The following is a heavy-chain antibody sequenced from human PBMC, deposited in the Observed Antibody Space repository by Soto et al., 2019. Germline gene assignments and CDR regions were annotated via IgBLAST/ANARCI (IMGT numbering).Heavy chain of an antibody. V-gene: IGHV1-18*01. CDR2: VSAHDGDK. D-gene: IGHD3-9*01. Sequence: QIQMVQSGGEVKKTGASVKVSCKASGYAFSDYGISWVRQAPGQGPEWMGWVSAHDGDKNYAQWFQGRLIMTTNTPTNTDYMELRHLRSDDAAGYYCVRDFLHYDVSAGSYSECFDPWGQGTLVIVSS. CDR3: VRDFLHYDVSAGSYSECFDP. J-gene: IGHJ5*02. CDR1: GYAFSDYG.